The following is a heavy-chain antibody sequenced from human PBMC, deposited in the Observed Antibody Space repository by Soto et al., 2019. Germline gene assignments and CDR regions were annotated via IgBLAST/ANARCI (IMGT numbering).Heavy chain of an antibody. J-gene: IGHJ4*02. D-gene: IGHD6-19*01. CDR3: ARRSSGWYFDY. V-gene: IGHV3-23*01. CDR1: GFTFSSYA. CDR2: ISGSGDST. Sequence: EVQLLESGGGLVQPGGSLRLSCAASGFTFSSYAMRWVRQAPGKGLEWVSAISGSGDSTYYADSVKGRFTISRDNSKNTMYLQMNSLRAEDTAVYYCARRSSGWYFDYWGQGTLVTVSS.